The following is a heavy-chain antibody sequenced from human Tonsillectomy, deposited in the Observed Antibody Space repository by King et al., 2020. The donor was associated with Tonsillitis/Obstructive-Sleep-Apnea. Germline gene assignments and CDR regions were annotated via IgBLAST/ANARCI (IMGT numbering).Heavy chain of an antibody. V-gene: IGHV4-34*01. D-gene: IGHD3/OR15-3a*01. J-gene: IGHJ3*02. Sequence: VQLQQWGAGLLKPSETLSLTCAVYGGSFSGYYWSWIRQPPGKGLEWIGEINHSGSTNYNPSLKSRVTISVDTSKNQFSLKLSPVTAADTAVYYCARGRWTHGGAFDIWGQGTMVTVSS. CDR1: GGSFSGYY. CDR2: INHSGST. CDR3: ARGRWTHGGAFDI.